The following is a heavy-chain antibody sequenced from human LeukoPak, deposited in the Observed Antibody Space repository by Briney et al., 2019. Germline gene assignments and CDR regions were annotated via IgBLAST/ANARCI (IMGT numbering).Heavy chain of an antibody. CDR1: GFTFSTHG. CDR2: ISPRSATI. CDR3: ARVRGPTVTTWYFDL. Sequence: RGSLRLSCEASGFTFSTHGMIWVRQAPGKGLEWVSYISPRSATIYYADSVKGRFTISRDDARNSLFLQMHSLRAGDTAVYYCARVRGPTVTTWYFDLWGRGTLVTVSS. D-gene: IGHD4-17*01. V-gene: IGHV3-48*01. J-gene: IGHJ2*01.